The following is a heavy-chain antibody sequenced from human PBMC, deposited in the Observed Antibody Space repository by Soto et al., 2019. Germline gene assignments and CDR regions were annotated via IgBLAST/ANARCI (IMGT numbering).Heavy chain of an antibody. CDR2: ISGSGTST. Sequence: GESLKISCAASGITFSNHALSWVRQAPGKGLEWVSGISGSGTSTYYADSVKGRFTISRDNSKNTLSLQMNSLRDDDTAVYYCAKEHGGGISTITSFFDSWGQGTPVTVSS. J-gene: IGHJ4*02. V-gene: IGHV3-23*01. CDR3: AKEHGGGISTITSFFDS. CDR1: GITFSNHA. D-gene: IGHD5-12*01.